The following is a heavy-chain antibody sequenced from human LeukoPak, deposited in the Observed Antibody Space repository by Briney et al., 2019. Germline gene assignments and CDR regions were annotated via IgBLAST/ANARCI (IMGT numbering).Heavy chain of an antibody. Sequence: SETLSLTCAVYGGSFSGYYWSWIRQPPGKGLEWIGEINHSGSTNYNPSLKSRGTISVDTSKNQFSLKLSYVTAADPAVYYCARGRPRESDYGDYYWFDPWGQGTLVTVSS. CDR3: ARGRPRESDYGDYYWFDP. CDR1: GGSFSGYY. CDR2: INHSGST. D-gene: IGHD4-17*01. V-gene: IGHV4-34*01. J-gene: IGHJ5*02.